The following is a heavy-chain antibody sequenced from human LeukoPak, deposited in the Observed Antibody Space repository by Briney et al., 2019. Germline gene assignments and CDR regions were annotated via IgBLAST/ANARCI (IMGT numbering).Heavy chain of an antibody. CDR3: AREGVVPAAIYYYYMDV. J-gene: IGHJ6*03. Sequence: SVKVSCKASGGTFSSYTISWVRQAPGQGREWMGRIIPILGIANYAQKFQGRVTITADKSTSTAYMELSSLRSEDTAVYYCAREGVVPAAIYYYYMDVWGKGTTVTVSS. D-gene: IGHD2-2*01. V-gene: IGHV1-69*04. CDR1: GGTFSSYT. CDR2: IIPILGIA.